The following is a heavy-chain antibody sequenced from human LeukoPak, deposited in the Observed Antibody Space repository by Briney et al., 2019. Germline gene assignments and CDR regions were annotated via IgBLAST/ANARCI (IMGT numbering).Heavy chain of an antibody. Sequence: GGSLRLSCTATGFTFSNYWMSWVRQAPGKGLEWVXXISGRTGSTYYADSVKGRFTISRDNSKNTLYLQMDTLRAEDTAVYYCAKCGSSGCHLIDYWGQGTLVTVSS. D-gene: IGHD5-12*01. V-gene: IGHV3-23*01. CDR1: GFTFSNYW. CDR3: AKCGSSGCHLIDY. CDR2: ISGRTGST. J-gene: IGHJ4*02.